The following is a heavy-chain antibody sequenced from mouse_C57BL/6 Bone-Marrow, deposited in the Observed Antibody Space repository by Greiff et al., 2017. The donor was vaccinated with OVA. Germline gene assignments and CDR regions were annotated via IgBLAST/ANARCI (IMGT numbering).Heavy chain of an antibody. D-gene: IGHD1-2*01. CDR2: IGPGSGST. V-gene: IGHV1-77*01. CDR1: GYTFTDSF. CDR3: ATLL. J-gene: IGHJ2*01. Sequence: QVQLKESGAVLLKPGASVKISCKASGYTFTDSFINCLQPRPCPGLSLIGKIGPGSGSTYSNEKFKGKATLTADKSSSTAYMQLSSLTSEDSAVYFCATLLWGQGTTLTVSS.